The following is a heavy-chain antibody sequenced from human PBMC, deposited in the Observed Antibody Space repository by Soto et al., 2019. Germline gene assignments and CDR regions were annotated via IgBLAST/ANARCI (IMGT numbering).Heavy chain of an antibody. CDR3: AREPRDCRGGSCSITGDAYDI. D-gene: IGHD2-15*01. J-gene: IGHJ3*02. V-gene: IGHV3-66*01. Sequence: EVQLVESGGGLVQPGGSLRLSCTASGFIVSDTYVNWVRQAPGKGLEWVSVISNRGDTHYADSVRGRFSLSRDISDPTLHLQTNNLRVEDTAVYYCAREPRDCRGGSCSITGDAYDIWCQGTMVTVSS. CDR1: GFIVSDTY. CDR2: ISNRGDT.